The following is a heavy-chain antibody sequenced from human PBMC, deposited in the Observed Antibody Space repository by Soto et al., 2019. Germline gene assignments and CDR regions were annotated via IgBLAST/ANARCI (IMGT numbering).Heavy chain of an antibody. Sequence: SETLSLTCTVSGGSISSGDYYWSWIRQPPGKGLEWIGYIYYSGSTYYNPSLKSRVTISVDTSKNQFSLKLSSVTAADTAVYYCARGYYYDSSGYSYYFDYWGQGTLVTVSS. D-gene: IGHD3-22*01. CDR2: IYYSGST. CDR3: ARGYYYDSSGYSYYFDY. CDR1: GGSISSGDYY. V-gene: IGHV4-30-4*01. J-gene: IGHJ4*02.